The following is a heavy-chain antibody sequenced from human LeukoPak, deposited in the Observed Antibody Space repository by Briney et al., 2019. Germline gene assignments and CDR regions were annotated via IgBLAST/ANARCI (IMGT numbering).Heavy chain of an antibody. CDR3: ARLPPNEYYYDSSGFFDY. CDR1: GSRFTYYW. V-gene: IGHV5-51*01. Sequence: GASLKISCKGSGSRFTYYWIGWVRQLPGKGLEWMGIIYPGDSDTRYSPSFQGQVTISADKSINTAYLQWSSLKASDTAIYYCARLPPNEYYYDSSGFFDYWGQGTLVSVSS. CDR2: IYPGDSDT. J-gene: IGHJ4*02. D-gene: IGHD3-22*01.